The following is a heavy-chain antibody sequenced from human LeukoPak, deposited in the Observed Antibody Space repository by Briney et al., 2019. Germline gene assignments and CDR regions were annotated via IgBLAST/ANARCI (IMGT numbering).Heavy chain of an antibody. J-gene: IGHJ4*02. V-gene: IGHV1-69*13. CDR2: IIPIFGTA. CDR3: ALAREFGAFDY. D-gene: IGHD3-10*01. CDR1: GGTFSSYA. Sequence: SVKVSCKASGGTFSSYAISWVRQAPGQGLEWMGGIIPIFGTANYAQKFQDRVTITADESTSTAYMELSSLRSEDTAVYYCALAREFGAFDYWGQGTLSPSPQ.